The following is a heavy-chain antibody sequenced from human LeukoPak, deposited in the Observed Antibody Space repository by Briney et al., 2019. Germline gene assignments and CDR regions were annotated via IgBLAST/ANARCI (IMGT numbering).Heavy chain of an antibody. D-gene: IGHD6-13*01. Sequence: GGSLRLSCAASGFTFSNFGMNWVRQAPGKGLEWVSYISSSSSTIYYADSVKGRFTISRDNAKNSLYLQMNSLRAEDTAVYYCARRRASYSSSRSGGYYYYYMDVWGKGTTVTISS. CDR2: ISSSSSTI. CDR3: ARRRASYSSSRSGGYYYYYMDV. CDR1: GFTFSNFG. J-gene: IGHJ6*03. V-gene: IGHV3-48*01.